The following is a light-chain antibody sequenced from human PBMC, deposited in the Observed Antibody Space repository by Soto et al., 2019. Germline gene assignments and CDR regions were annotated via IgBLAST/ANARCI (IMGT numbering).Light chain of an antibody. V-gene: IGKV1-39*01. J-gene: IGKJ5*01. CDR1: QSITTY. CDR2: AAS. CDR3: QQSYNSPPIT. Sequence: DIQMTQSPSSLSASVGDRVTITCRASQSITTYLNWYRQKPGKAPKLLIYAASSLQSGVPSRFSGSGSETEFTLSISSLQPEDFANYFCQQSYNSPPITLGQGTRLEIK.